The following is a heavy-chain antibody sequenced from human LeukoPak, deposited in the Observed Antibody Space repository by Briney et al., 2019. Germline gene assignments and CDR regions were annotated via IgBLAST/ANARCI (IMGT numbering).Heavy chain of an antibody. CDR3: ARARSGRYYYYGMDV. CDR2: IYYSRST. J-gene: IGHJ6*02. D-gene: IGHD1-26*01. Sequence: SETLSLTCTVSSGSISSGGYYWGWIRQHPGKGLEWIGYIYYSRSTSYNPSLKSRVTILVDTSKNQFSLKLSSVTAADTAVYYCARARSGRYYYYGMDVWGLGTTVTVSS. V-gene: IGHV4-31*03. CDR1: SGSISSGGYY.